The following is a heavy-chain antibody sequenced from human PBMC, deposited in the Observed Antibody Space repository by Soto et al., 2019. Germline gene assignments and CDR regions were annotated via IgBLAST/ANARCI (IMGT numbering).Heavy chain of an antibody. CDR3: AKAPGMYSSGWLDY. D-gene: IGHD6-19*01. Sequence: GGSLRLSCAASGFTFSSYAMSWVRQAPGKGLEWVSAISGSGGSTYYADSVKGRFTISRDNSKNTLYLQMNSLRAEDTAVYYCAKAPGMYSSGWLDYWGQGTLVTVSS. CDR2: ISGSGGST. V-gene: IGHV3-23*01. CDR1: GFTFSSYA. J-gene: IGHJ4*02.